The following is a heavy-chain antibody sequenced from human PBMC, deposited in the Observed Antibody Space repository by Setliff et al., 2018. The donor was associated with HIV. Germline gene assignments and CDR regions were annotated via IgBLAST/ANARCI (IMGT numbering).Heavy chain of an antibody. D-gene: IGHD3-10*01. Sequence: PSETLSLTCAVYGGSFSDYFWTWIRQPPGRGLEWIGEINHNGSTNYNPSLKSRVTILVDRSKNQLSLKLTSVTAADTAVYFCARTLSTMVKTDGYYDYYYMDVWGKGTTVTVSS. CDR2: INHNGST. V-gene: IGHV4-34*01. J-gene: IGHJ6*03. CDR1: GGSFSDYF. CDR3: ARTLSTMVKTDGYYDYYYMDV.